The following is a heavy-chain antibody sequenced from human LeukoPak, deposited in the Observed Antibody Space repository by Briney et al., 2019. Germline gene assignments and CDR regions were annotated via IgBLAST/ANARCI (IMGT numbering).Heavy chain of an antibody. J-gene: IGHJ5*02. V-gene: IGHV1-69*05. Sequence: GASVKVSCKASVGTFSSYAISWVRQAPGQGREWMGRIIPIFFTENYAQKFQGRVTINTDESTSTAYLELSSLRSEDTAVYYCARDLPYCSGGSCYPHNWFDPWGQGTLVTVAS. CDR3: ARDLPYCSGGSCYPHNWFDP. CDR2: IIPIFFTE. D-gene: IGHD2-15*01. CDR1: VGTFSSYA.